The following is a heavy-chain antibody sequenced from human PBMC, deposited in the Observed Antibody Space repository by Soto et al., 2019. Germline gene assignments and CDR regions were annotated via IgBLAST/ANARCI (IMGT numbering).Heavy chain of an antibody. CDR1: GGSFSGYY. Sequence: SETLSLTCAVYGGSFSGYYWSWIRQPPGKGLEWIGEINHSGSTNYNPSFKSRVTISVDTSKNQFSLKLSSVTAADTAGYYCARGRVRMVRGVIKSFDYWGQGTLVTVSS. V-gene: IGHV4-34*01. D-gene: IGHD3-10*01. CDR2: INHSGST. J-gene: IGHJ4*02. CDR3: ARGRVRMVRGVIKSFDY.